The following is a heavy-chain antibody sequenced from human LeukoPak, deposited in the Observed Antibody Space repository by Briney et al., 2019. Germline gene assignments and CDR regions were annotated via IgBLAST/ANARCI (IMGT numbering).Heavy chain of an antibody. CDR1: GYTFTNYD. CDR3: ARSNDYDYVWGSYRDYFDY. CDR2: MNPNSGNT. J-gene: IGHJ4*02. V-gene: IGHV1-8*03. Sequence: ASVKVSCKASGYTFTNYDINWVRQATGQGLEWMGWMNPNSGNTGYAQKFQGRVTITADKSTSTAYMELSSLRSEDTAVYYCARSNDYDYVWGSYRDYFDYWGQGTLVTVSS. D-gene: IGHD3-16*01.